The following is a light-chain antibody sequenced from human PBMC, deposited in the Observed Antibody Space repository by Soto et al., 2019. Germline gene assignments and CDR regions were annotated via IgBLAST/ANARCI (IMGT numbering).Light chain of an antibody. V-gene: IGLV2-8*01. J-gene: IGLJ2*01. Sequence: QSALTQPPSASGSPGQSVTISCTGTSSDVGGYNYVSWYQHHPGKGPKLMIYEVTKRPSGVPDRFSGSKSGNTASLTVSGLQAEDEADYYCSSFAGTNPVFGGGTKLTVL. CDR3: SSFAGTNPV. CDR2: EVT. CDR1: SSDVGGYNY.